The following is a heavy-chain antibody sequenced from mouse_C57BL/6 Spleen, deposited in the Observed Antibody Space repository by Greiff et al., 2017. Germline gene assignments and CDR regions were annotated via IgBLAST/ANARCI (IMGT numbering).Heavy chain of an antibody. Sequence: VQLKQSVAELVRPGASVKLSCTASGFNIKNTYMHWVKQRPEQGLEWIGRIDPANGNTKYAPKFQGKATITADTSSNTAHLQLSSLTSEDTAIYYCASAYGYDYYFDYWGQGTTLTVSS. V-gene: IGHV14-3*01. D-gene: IGHD2-2*01. J-gene: IGHJ2*01. CDR1: GFNIKNTY. CDR2: IDPANGNT. CDR3: ASAYGYDYYFDY.